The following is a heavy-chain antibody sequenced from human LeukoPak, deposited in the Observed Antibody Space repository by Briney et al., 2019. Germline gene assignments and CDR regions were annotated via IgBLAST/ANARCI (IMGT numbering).Heavy chain of an antibody. V-gene: IGHV4-39*07. Sequence: PSETLSLTCTVSGGSISSSSCYWGWIRQPPGKGLEWIGSIYYSGSTNYNPSLKSRVTISVDTSKNQFSLKLSSVTAADTAVYYCARRPHYDFWSGVYYYYYYMDVWGKGTTVTVSS. CDR2: IYYSGST. CDR3: ARRPHYDFWSGVYYYYYYMDV. D-gene: IGHD3-3*01. CDR1: GGSISSSSCY. J-gene: IGHJ6*03.